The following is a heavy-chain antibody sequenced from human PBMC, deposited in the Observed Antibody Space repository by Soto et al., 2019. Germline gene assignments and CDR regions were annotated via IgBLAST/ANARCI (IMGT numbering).Heavy chain of an antibody. CDR2: ISAYNGNT. D-gene: IGHD2-2*01. CDR3: ARDFRVIVVVPAATDFDI. CDR1: GYTFTSYG. V-gene: IGHV1-18*01. Sequence: GASVKVSCKASGYTFTSYGISWVRQAPGQGLEWMGWISAYNGNTNYAQKLQGRVTMTTDTSTSTAYMELRSLRSDDTAVYYCARDFRVIVVVPAATDFDIWGQGTMVTVS. J-gene: IGHJ3*02.